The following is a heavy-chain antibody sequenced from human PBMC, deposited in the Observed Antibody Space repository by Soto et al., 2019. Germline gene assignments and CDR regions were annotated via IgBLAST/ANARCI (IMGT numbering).Heavy chain of an antibody. J-gene: IGHJ6*03. V-gene: IGHV3-23*01. D-gene: IGHD4-17*01. CDR2: ISGSGGST. Sequence: GGSLRLSCAASGFTFSSYAMSWVRQAPGKGLEWVSAISGSGGSTYYADSVKGRFTISRDNSKNTLYLQMNSLRAEDTAVYYCAKASSNGDYAYYCYLMDVWGRGTTVTVSS. CDR3: AKASSNGDYAYYCYLMDV. CDR1: GFTFSSYA.